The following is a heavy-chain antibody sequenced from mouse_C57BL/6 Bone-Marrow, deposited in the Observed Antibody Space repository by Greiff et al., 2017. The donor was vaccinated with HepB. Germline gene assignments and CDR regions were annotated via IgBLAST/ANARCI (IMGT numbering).Heavy chain of an antibody. V-gene: IGHV1-55*01. CDR1: GYTFTSYW. J-gene: IGHJ1*03. CDR2: IYPGSGST. D-gene: IGHD2-4*01. Sequence: VQLQHPGAELVKPGASVKMSCKASGYTFTSYWITWVKQRPGQGLEWIGDIYPGSGSTNYNEKFKSKATLTVDTSSSTAYMQLSSLTSEDSAVYYCARRGLRYFDVWGTGTTVTVSS. CDR3: ARRGLRYFDV.